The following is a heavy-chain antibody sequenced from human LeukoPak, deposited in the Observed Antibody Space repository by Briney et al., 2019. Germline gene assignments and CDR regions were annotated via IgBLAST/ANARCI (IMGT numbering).Heavy chain of an antibody. CDR2: MNPNSGNT. D-gene: IGHD6-19*01. CDR3: ARRVGSGWPVQH. V-gene: IGHV1-8*01. Sequence: ASVTVSRKASGYTFSSYDINWVRQATGQGLELMGWMNPNSGNTGFAQKFQGRLNMTRNTSISTAYMELSSLRSEDTAVYYCARRVGSGWPVQHWGQGTLVTVSS. J-gene: IGHJ1*01. CDR1: GYTFSSYD.